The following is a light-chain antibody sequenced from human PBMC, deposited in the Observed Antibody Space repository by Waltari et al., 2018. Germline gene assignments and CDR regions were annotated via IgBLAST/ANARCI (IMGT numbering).Light chain of an antibody. J-gene: IGKJ1*01. Sequence: DIQMTQSPSSLSASVGDRVTITCRASQSISTFLNWYQQKPGRAPQVLIYAASRLLSGVPSRFRVSRSGKDFPLTISSLQPEDFATYFCQQSYSGPPWTFGQGTKVEVK. CDR3: QQSYSGPPWT. CDR1: QSISTF. V-gene: IGKV1-39*01. CDR2: AAS.